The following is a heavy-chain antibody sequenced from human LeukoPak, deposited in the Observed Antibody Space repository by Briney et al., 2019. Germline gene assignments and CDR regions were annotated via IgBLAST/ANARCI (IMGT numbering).Heavy chain of an antibody. CDR1: GYTFTAYY. D-gene: IGHD6-13*01. V-gene: IGHV1-2*02. Sequence: ASVKVSCKASGYTFTAYYVHWVRQAPGQGLEWMGWINPNSGGTNYAQKFQGRVTMTRDTSISTAYMELSRLRSDDTAVYYCASSLGRIAAAEGWGQGTLVTVSS. J-gene: IGHJ4*02. CDR2: INPNSGGT. CDR3: ASSLGRIAAAEG.